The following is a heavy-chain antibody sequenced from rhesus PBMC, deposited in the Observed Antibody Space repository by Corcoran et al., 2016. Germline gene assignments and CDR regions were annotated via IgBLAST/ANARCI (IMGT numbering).Heavy chain of an antibody. CDR3: ARGYFSTGFDY. Sequence: QLQLQESGPGLVKPSETLSLACAVSGVSIPSHYWSWIRPAPGKGLEWIGYFSGTISSATYNPSLKSRVTLSGDTSKNRFSLKLSSVTAADTAVYYCARGYFSTGFDYWGQGVLVTVSS. CDR1: GVSIPSHY. CDR2: FSGTISSA. J-gene: IGHJ4*01. D-gene: IGHD3-28*01. V-gene: IGHV4S11*01.